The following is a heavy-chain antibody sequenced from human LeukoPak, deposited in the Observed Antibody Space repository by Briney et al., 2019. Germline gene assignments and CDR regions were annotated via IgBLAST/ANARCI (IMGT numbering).Heavy chain of an antibody. V-gene: IGHV4-34*01. CDR1: GXSFSGYY. J-gene: IGHJ4*02. Sequence: SETLSLTCAVYGXSFSGYYGRWIRQPPGKGLEWIGEINHSGSTNYNPSLKSRVTISVDTSKNQLSLRMSSVTAADTAVYYCTITTGTTLGLMDYWGQGTLVTVSS. CDR2: INHSGST. D-gene: IGHD1-1*01. CDR3: TITTGTTLGLMDY.